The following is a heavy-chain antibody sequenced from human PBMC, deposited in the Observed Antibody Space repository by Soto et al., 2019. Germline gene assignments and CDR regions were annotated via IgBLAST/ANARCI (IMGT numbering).Heavy chain of an antibody. J-gene: IGHJ3*02. Sequence: DSVKVYCKASGYTFTSSGISWVRQAPGQGLEWMGWISAYNGNTNYAQKLQGRVTMTRNTSISTAYMELSSLRSEDTAVYYCARGGYCSGGSCYSDAFDIWGQGTMVTVSS. V-gene: IGHV1-18*01. D-gene: IGHD2-15*01. CDR3: ARGGYCSGGSCYSDAFDI. CDR1: GYTFTSSG. CDR2: ISAYNGNT.